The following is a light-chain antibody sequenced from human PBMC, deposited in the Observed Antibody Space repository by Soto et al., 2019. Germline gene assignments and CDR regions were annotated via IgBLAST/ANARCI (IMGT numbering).Light chain of an antibody. V-gene: IGLV2-18*02. CDR2: AVT. J-gene: IGLJ2*01. CDR3: SSYSGSNPVV. Sequence: QSALTQPPSVSGSPGQSVTISCSGTSSDVGGYHRVSWYQQPPGTAPKLMIYAVTDRPSGVPDRFSGSKSGNTASLTISGLQTEDEADYYCSSYSGSNPVVFGGGTKLTVL. CDR1: SSDVGGYHR.